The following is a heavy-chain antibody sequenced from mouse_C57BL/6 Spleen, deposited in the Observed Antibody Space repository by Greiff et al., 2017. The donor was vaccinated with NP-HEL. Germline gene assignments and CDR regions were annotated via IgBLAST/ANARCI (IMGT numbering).Heavy chain of an antibody. J-gene: IGHJ2*01. CDR1: GYTFTDYE. Sequence: VKLQESGAELVRPGASVTLSCKASGYTFTDYEMHWVKQTPVHGLEWIGAIDPETGGTAYNQKFKGKAILTADKSSSTAYMELRSLTSEDSAVYYCTRGPYGDYWGQGTTLTVSS. CDR2: IDPETGGT. CDR3: TRGPYGDY. V-gene: IGHV1-15*01. D-gene: IGHD1-1*01.